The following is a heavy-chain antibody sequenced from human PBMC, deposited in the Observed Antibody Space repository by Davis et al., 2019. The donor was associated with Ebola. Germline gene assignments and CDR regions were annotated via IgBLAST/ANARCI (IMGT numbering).Heavy chain of an antibody. D-gene: IGHD1-26*01. Sequence: PGGSLRLSCAASGFTFSSYSMNWVRQTPGKGLEWVSYISRGASTIYYADSVKGRFAISRDNAKNSLYLQMNSLTDEDTAVYYCARDPGSTYYGAYFDYWGQGTLVTVSA. CDR1: GFTFSSYS. CDR3: ARDPGSTYYGAYFDY. J-gene: IGHJ4*02. V-gene: IGHV3-48*02. CDR2: ISRGASTI.